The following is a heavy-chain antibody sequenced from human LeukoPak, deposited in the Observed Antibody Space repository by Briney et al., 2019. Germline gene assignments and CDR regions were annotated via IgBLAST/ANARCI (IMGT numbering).Heavy chain of an antibody. J-gene: IGHJ4*02. CDR3: ARGYYDSSGTGVGY. D-gene: IGHD3-22*01. Sequence: SETLSLTCTVSGGSVSSGSYYWGWIRQPPGKGLEWIGSIYYSGSTYYNPSLKSRVTISVDTSKNQFSLKLSSVTAADTAVYYCARGYYDSSGTGVGYWGQGTLVTVSS. CDR2: IYYSGST. V-gene: IGHV4-39*07. CDR1: GGSVSSGSYY.